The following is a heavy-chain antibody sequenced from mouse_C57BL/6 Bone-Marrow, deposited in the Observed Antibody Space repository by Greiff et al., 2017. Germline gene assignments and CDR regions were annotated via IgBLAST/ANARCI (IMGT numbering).Heavy chain of an antibody. Sequence: DVMLVESGGGLVQPGGSMKLSCAASGFTFSDAWMDWVRQSPETGLEWVAEIRNKANNHATYYAESVKGRFTISSDDSKSSVYLQMNSLRAEDTGIYYCTRNRGPYFDYWGQGTTLTVSS. V-gene: IGHV6-6*01. D-gene: IGHD3-3*01. CDR3: TRNRGPYFDY. CDR2: IRNKANNHAT. J-gene: IGHJ2*01. CDR1: GFTFSDAW.